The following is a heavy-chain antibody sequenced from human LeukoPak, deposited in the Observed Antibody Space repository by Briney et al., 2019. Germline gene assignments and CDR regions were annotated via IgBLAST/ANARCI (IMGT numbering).Heavy chain of an antibody. CDR2: IYTSGST. CDR1: GGSISNNY. CDR3: ARGYYYGSLDAFNI. J-gene: IGHJ3*02. Sequence: PSETLSLTCTVSGGSISNNYWSWIRQSAGKGLEWIGRIYTSGSTNYNPSLKSRVTISVDKSKNQFSLKLSSVTAADTAVYYCARGYYYGSLDAFNIWGQGTMVTVSS. V-gene: IGHV4-4*07. D-gene: IGHD3-10*01.